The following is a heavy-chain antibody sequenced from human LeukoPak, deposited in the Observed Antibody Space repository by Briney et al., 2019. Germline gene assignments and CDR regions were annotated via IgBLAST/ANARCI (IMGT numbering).Heavy chain of an antibody. J-gene: IGHJ5*02. CDR2: IYPGDSDT. CDR3: ARQRGSRNWFDP. D-gene: IGHD2-15*01. V-gene: IGHV5-51*01. CDR1: GYDFTNFC. Sequence: GESLKISCKGSGYDFTNFCIGWVRQMTGKGLEWMGIIYPGDSDTRYSPSFQGQVTISADKSISTAYLQWSSLKASDTAMYYCARQRGSRNWFDPWGQGTLVTVSS.